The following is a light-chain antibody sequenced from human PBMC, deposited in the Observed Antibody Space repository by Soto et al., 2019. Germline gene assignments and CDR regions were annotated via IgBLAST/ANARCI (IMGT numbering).Light chain of an antibody. CDR1: QSISTW. J-gene: IGKJ1*01. V-gene: IGKV1-5*01. Sequence: DIQITQSPSTRSASVGDRVTITCRASQSISTWLAWYQQKPGKAPKLLIYDASSLESGVPSRFGGSGSGTEFTLTISSLQPEDFASYYCQQYNSYSTFGQGTKVDIK. CDR2: DAS. CDR3: QQYNSYST.